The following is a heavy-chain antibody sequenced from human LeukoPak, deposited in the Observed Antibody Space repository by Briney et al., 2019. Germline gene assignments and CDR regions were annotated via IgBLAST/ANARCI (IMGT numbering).Heavy chain of an antibody. CDR2: IYYSGNT. D-gene: IGHD3-10*01. CDR1: GGSISTYY. CDR3: ARVGSWNFDL. V-gene: IGHV4-59*12. Sequence: SETLSLTCTVSGGSISTYYWSWIRQPPGKGLEWIGYIYYSGNTNYNPSLKSRVTISVDTSKNQFSLGLSSVTASDTAVYYCARVGSWNFDLWGRGTLVTVSS. J-gene: IGHJ2*01.